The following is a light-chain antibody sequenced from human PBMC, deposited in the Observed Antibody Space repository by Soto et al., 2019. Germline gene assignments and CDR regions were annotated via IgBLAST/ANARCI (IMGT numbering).Light chain of an antibody. J-gene: IGKJ2*01. V-gene: IGKV3-20*01. CDR1: HSVSSSS. CDR3: LHCGDSPPDT. Sequence: EIVLTQSPGTLSLSPGQRATLSCRASHSVSSSSLAWYQQRPGQAPRLLIYGASSRATGIPDRFSGSGSGTDFTLTISRLEPEDFAMYYCLHCGDSPPDTFGQGTRLEIK. CDR2: GAS.